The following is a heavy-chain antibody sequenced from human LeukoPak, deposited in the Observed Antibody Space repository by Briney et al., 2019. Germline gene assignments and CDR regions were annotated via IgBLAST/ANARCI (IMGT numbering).Heavy chain of an antibody. V-gene: IGHV1-18*01. Sequence: AAVKVSCKASGYTFTSYGISWVRQAPGQGLEWMGWISAYNGNTNYAQNLQGRVTMTTNTSTSTACMELRSLRSDDTAVYYCARDLHYYDSSGYYYWGQGTLVTVSS. D-gene: IGHD3-22*01. CDR2: ISAYNGNT. CDR3: ARDLHYYDSSGYYY. CDR1: GYTFTSYG. J-gene: IGHJ4*02.